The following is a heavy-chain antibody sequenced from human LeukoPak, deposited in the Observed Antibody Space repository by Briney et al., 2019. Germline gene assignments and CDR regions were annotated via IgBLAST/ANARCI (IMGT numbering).Heavy chain of an antibody. V-gene: IGHV4-39*01. J-gene: IGHJ4*02. CDR1: AGSISSSSYY. CDR3: ARTSANGSGNPAHFDY. CDR2: IYYSGST. D-gene: IGHD3-10*01. Sequence: SETLSLTCTVSAGSISSSSYYWGWIRQPPGKGLEWIVTIYYSGSTYYNPSLKSRVSISVDTSKNQFSLRLSSVTAADTAVYYCARTSANGSGNPAHFDYWGREPWSSSPQ.